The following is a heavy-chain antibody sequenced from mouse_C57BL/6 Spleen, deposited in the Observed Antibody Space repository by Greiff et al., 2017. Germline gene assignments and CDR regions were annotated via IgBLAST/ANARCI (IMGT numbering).Heavy chain of an antibody. CDR1: GYTFTSYW. J-gene: IGHJ4*01. D-gene: IGHD1-1*01. CDR3: ARRPSYGSSYDYYAMDY. V-gene: IGHV1-72*01. CDR2: IDPNSGGT. Sequence: QVQLKQPGAELVKPGASVKLSCKASGYTFTSYWMHWVKQRPGRGLEWIGRIDPNSGGTKYNEKFKSKATLTVDKPSSTAYMQLSSLTSEDSAVYYCARRPSYGSSYDYYAMDYWGQGTSVTVSS.